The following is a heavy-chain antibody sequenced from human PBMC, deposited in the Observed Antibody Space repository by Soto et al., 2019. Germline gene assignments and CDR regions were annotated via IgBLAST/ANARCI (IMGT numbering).Heavy chain of an antibody. V-gene: IGHV3-23*01. J-gene: IGHJ4*02. CDR3: AKGRGGSGSLTPRVDF. D-gene: IGHD3-10*01. Sequence: EVQLLESGGGLVQPGGSLRLSCAASGFTFNNYAMTWVRQAPGEGLEWVSAISGGGDTTSYADSVKGRFTVARDGSKNTLYLQMSSLRAEETALYYCAKGRGGSGSLTPRVDFWGQGTLVTVSS. CDR2: ISGGGDTT. CDR1: GFTFNNYA.